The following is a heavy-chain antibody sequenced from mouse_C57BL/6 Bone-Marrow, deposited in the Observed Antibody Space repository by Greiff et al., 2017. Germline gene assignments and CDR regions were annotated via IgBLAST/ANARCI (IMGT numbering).Heavy chain of an antibody. Sequence: VQLQQSGPELVKPGASVKLSCKASGYTFTSYDINWVKQRPGQGIEWIGWIYPRDGSTKYNEKFKGKATLTVDTSSSTADMELLSLTSEDYAVCYCGRDDGNSDWYFGVWGTGTTVTVSS. CDR3: GRDDGNSDWYFGV. CDR1: GYTFTSYD. CDR2: IYPRDGST. J-gene: IGHJ1*03. D-gene: IGHD1-1*01. V-gene: IGHV1-85*01.